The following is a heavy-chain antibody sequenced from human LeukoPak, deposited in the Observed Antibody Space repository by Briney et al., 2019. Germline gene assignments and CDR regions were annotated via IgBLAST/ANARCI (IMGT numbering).Heavy chain of an antibody. J-gene: IGHJ6*04. CDR2: IRQDGSEK. V-gene: IGHV3-7*01. CDR3: ARLVGASKKMDV. Sequence: GGSLRLSCATSGFTFSNYCMNWVRQAPGKGLEWVANIRQDGSEKYYVESVKGRFTISRDNAKNSLYLQMNSLRAEDTAVYYGARLVGASKKMDVWGKGTTVTVSS. CDR1: GFTFSNYC. D-gene: IGHD1-26*01.